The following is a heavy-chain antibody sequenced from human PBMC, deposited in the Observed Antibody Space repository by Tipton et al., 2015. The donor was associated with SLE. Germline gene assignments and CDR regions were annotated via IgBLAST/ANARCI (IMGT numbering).Heavy chain of an antibody. V-gene: IGHV3-23*01. CDR3: AKSPYIAAAGTS. J-gene: IGHJ4*02. Sequence: SLRLSCAASGFTFSNFAMSWVRQVPGKGLEWVSAISGSGGSTYYADSVKGRFTISRDNSKNTLYLQMNSLRPEDTAVYYCAKSPYIAAAGTSWGQGTLVTVSS. D-gene: IGHD6-13*01. CDR1: GFTFSNFA. CDR2: ISGSGGST.